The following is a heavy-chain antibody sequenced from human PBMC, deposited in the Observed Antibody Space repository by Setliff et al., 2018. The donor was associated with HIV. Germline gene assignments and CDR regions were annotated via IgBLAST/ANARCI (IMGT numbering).Heavy chain of an antibody. J-gene: IGHJ1*01. CDR3: ARVGLGGWYAEYFQH. Sequence: GASVKVSCKASGGTFSSQAINWVRQAPGQGLEWMGGIIPMYGSVDYAQKFQGRVTITTDESTSTAYMELSRLRSEDTAAYYCARVGLGGWYAEYFQHWGQGTLVTVSS. CDR1: GGTFSSQA. V-gene: IGHV1-69*05. CDR2: IIPMYGSV. D-gene: IGHD6-19*01.